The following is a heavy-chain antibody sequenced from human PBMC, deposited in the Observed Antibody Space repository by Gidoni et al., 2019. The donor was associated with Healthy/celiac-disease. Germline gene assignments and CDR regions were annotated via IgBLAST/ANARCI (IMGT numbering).Heavy chain of an antibody. CDR1: GFTFRSYA. V-gene: IGHV3-23*01. CDR2: ISGSGGST. CDR3: AKDLAYDFWSGYSRYYYYGMDV. D-gene: IGHD3-3*01. Sequence: EVQLLASGGGLVQPGGSLRLSCAASGFTFRSYAMSWVRQAPGKGLEWVSAISGSGGSTYYADSVKGRFTISRDNSKNTLYLQMNSLRAEDTAVYYCAKDLAYDFWSGYSRYYYYGMDVWGQGTTVTVSS. J-gene: IGHJ6*02.